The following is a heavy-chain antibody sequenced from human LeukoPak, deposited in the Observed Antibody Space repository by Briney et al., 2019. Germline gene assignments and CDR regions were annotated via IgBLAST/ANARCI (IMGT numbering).Heavy chain of an antibody. V-gene: IGHV3-30-3*01. CDR1: GFTFSSYA. Sequence: PGGSLRLSCAASGFTFSSYAMHWVRQAPGKGLEWVAVISYDGSNKYYADSVKGRFTISRDNSKNTLYLQMNSLRAEDTAVYYCARDFSRAGDYYFDYWGQGTLVTVSS. J-gene: IGHJ4*02. CDR3: ARDFSRAGDYYFDY. D-gene: IGHD3-16*01. CDR2: ISYDGSNK.